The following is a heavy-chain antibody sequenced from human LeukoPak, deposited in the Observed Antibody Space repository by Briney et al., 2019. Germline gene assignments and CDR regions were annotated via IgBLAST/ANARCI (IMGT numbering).Heavy chain of an antibody. CDR1: GGSISSSSYY. D-gene: IGHD6-13*01. J-gene: IGHJ4*02. V-gene: IGHV4-39*01. Sequence: SETLSLTCTVSGGSISSSSYYWGWIRQPPGKGLEWIGSIYYSGSTYYNPSLQSRVTISVDTSKNQFSLKLSSVTAADPAVYYCARLPPQQLVPGFYYWGQGTLVTVSS. CDR2: IYYSGST. CDR3: ARLPPQQLVPGFYY.